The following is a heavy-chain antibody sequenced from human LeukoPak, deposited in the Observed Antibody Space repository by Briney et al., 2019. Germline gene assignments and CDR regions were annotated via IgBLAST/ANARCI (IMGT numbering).Heavy chain of an antibody. J-gene: IGHJ3*02. D-gene: IGHD3-10*01. CDR1: GFTFSNAW. Sequence: GGSLRLSCAASGFTFSNAWMSWVRQAPGKGLECFGRIKSKTDGGTTDYAAPVKGRFTISRDDSKNTLYLQMNSLKTEDTAVYYCTTDLEFDAFDIWGQGTMVTVSS. V-gene: IGHV3-15*01. CDR3: TTDLEFDAFDI. CDR2: IKSKTDGGTT.